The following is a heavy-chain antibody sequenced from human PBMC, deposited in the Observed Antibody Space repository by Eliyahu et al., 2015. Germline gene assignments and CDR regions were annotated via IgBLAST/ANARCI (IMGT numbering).Heavy chain of an antibody. D-gene: IGHD2/OR15-2a*01. CDR1: GYPFTGFH. Sequence: QVXLVQSGAEVREPGASVTVPXKASGYPFTGFHXHXVRQAPGQGLEWMGYINPNTGGTVYAQNFQGRVTMTRNTSISTAYLEIHTLRSDDTAVYYCTPSNYWGQGTLVTVSS. V-gene: IGHV1-2*02. CDR3: TPSNY. J-gene: IGHJ4*02. CDR2: INPNTGGT.